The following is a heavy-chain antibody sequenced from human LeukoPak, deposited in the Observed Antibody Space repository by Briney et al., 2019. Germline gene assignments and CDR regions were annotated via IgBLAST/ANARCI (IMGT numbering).Heavy chain of an antibody. Sequence: PSETLSLTCTVSGGSISSYDWSWIRQPAGKGLEWIGRIYTSGSTNYNPSLKSRVTMSVDTSKNQFSLKQSSVTAADTAVYYCARDWDVYEGGSVFDYWGQGTLVTVSS. D-gene: IGHD5/OR15-5a*01. CDR1: GGSISSYD. CDR3: ARDWDVYEGGSVFDY. J-gene: IGHJ4*02. CDR2: IYTSGST. V-gene: IGHV4-4*07.